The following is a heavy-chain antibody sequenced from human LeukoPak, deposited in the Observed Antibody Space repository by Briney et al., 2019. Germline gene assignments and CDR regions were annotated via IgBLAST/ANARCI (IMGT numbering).Heavy chain of an antibody. Sequence: PGGSLRLSCEASGFAFSAYWMHWVRQAPGKGLEWVSSISSSSSYIYYADSVKGRFTISRDNAKNSLYLQMNSLRAEDTAVYYCARVSREIVVVDAFDYWGQGTLVTVSS. J-gene: IGHJ4*02. D-gene: IGHD3-22*01. V-gene: IGHV3-21*01. CDR3: ARVSREIVVVDAFDY. CDR2: ISSSSSYI. CDR1: GFAFSAYW.